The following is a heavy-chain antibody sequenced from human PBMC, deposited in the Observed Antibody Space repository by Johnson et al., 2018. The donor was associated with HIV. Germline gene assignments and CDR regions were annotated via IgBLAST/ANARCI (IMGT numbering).Heavy chain of an antibody. Sequence: MLLVESGGGLIQPGGSLRLSCAASGFTVSSNYMSWVRQAPGKGLVWVSRVNNDGGDTIYADSVKGRFTISRDNAKNTLFLQMNSLRGEDTAMYFCARGGPFHAFDIWGHGTTVTVSS. J-gene: IGHJ3*02. CDR2: VNNDGGDT. D-gene: IGHD2-21*01. CDR3: ARGGPFHAFDI. V-gene: IGHV3-74*02. CDR1: GFTVSSNY.